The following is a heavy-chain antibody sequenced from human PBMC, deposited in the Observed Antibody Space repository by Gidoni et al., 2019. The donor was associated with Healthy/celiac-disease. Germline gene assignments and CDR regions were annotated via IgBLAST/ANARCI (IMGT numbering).Heavy chain of an antibody. Sequence: QVQLVAAGGGVVQPGRSLRLSCAASGFTFSSDCMHWVRQAPGKGLEWVAVIWYDGSNKYYADSVKGRFTIARDNSKNTLYLQMNSLRAEDTAVYYCARENDFWSGYYIYYYYYGMDVWGQGTTVTVSS. J-gene: IGHJ6*02. D-gene: IGHD3-3*01. V-gene: IGHV3-33*01. CDR2: IWYDGSNK. CDR3: ARENDFWSGYYIYYYYYGMDV. CDR1: GFTFSSDC.